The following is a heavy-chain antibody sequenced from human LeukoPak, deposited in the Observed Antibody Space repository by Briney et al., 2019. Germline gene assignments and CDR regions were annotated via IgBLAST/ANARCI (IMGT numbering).Heavy chain of an antibody. Sequence: SQTLSLTCTVSGDSISSGSYYWRWIRQSAGKGLEWIGRIYTSGSTNYDPSLKSRVTISVDTSKNQFSLKLSSVTAADTAVYYCAREYYNYDSSDYWGDAFDIWGQGTMVTVSS. D-gene: IGHD3-22*01. V-gene: IGHV4-61*02. J-gene: IGHJ3*02. CDR2: IYTSGST. CDR1: GDSISSGSYY. CDR3: AREYYNYDSSDYWGDAFDI.